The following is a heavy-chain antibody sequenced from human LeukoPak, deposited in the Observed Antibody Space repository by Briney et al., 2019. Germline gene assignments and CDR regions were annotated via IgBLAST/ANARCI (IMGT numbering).Heavy chain of an antibody. J-gene: IGHJ4*02. CDR3: ARVGSIAAAGTPDY. CDR2: IKQDGSEK. Sequence: GGSLRLSCAASGFSFSTYWMNWVRQAPGKGLEWLGNIKQDGSEKYYVDSVKGRFTTSRDNAKNSLYLQMNSLRAEDTAVYYCARVGSIAAAGTPDYWGQGTLVTVSS. CDR1: GFSFSTYW. D-gene: IGHD6-13*01. V-gene: IGHV3-7*02.